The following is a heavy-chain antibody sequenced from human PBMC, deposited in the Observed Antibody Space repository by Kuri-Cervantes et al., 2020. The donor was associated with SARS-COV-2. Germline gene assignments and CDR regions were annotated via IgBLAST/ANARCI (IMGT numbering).Heavy chain of an antibody. Sequence: ASVKVSCKASGYTFTSYDINWVRQATGQGLEWMGWMNPNSGNTGYAQKFQGRVTMTTDRSTNTAYMELNSLTSEDTAVYYCATGTTVLILADHVLPLDNYYLDVWGMGTSVTVSS. J-gene: IGHJ6*03. D-gene: IGHD4-17*01. CDR3: ATGTTVLILADHVLPLDNYYLDV. CDR1: GYTFTSYD. CDR2: MNPNSGNT. V-gene: IGHV1-8*02.